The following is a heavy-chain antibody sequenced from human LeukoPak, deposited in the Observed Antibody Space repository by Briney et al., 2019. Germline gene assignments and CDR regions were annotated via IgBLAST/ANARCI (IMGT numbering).Heavy chain of an antibody. D-gene: IGHD2-2*01. J-gene: IGHJ4*02. CDR1: GFTFSNYG. CDR2: ISYDGSIQ. V-gene: IGHV3-30*18. Sequence: GGSLRLSCAASGFTFSNYGMHWFRQAPGKGLDWVAAISYDGSIQDYADSVKGRFTISGDNSKNTLYLQLNSLRGEDTAVYYCAKDYRSQLLSDYWGQGTLVTVSS. CDR3: AKDYRSQLLSDY.